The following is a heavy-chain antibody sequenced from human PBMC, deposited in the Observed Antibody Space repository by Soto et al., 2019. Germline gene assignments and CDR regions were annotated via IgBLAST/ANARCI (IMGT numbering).Heavy chain of an antibody. V-gene: IGHV3-15*07. Sequence: GGSLRLSCAASGFTFRNAWMNWVRQAPGKGLEWVGRIKSKTDGGTTDYAAPVKGRFTISRDDSKNTLYLQMNSLKTEDTAVYYCTTDHPTGYSGSYYTYYYYGMDVWGQGTTVTVSS. CDR3: TTDHPTGYSGSYYTYYYYGMDV. CDR2: IKSKTDGGTT. J-gene: IGHJ6*02. CDR1: GFTFRNAW. D-gene: IGHD1-26*01.